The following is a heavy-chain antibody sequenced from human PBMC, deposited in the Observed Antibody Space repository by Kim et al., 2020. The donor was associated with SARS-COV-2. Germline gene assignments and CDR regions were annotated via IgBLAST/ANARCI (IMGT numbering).Heavy chain of an antibody. V-gene: IGHV3-23*01. CDR2: ISTSGDVT. CDR1: GFTFSNYG. J-gene: IGHJ4*02. Sequence: GGSLRLSCAASGFTFSNYGMSWIRQSPGKGLEWVSAISTSGDVTNYPDSVKGRFTISRDNSKKTLSLQMNSLRTEDTALYYCAKGATDGISHYDFWGQGTLVHVSS. CDR3: AKGATDGISHYDF. D-gene: IGHD6-13*01.